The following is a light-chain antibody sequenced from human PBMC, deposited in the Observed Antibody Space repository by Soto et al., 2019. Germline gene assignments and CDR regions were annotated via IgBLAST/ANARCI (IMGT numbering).Light chain of an antibody. Sequence: QSVLTQPPSASGTPGQRVTISCSGTSDDVGFYSYVSWYQHHPGKAPKLIIYDVNKRPSGVPDRFSGSKSGNSASLTVSGLQGEDEADYYCSSYAGKNNLVFGTGTKLTVL. J-gene: IGLJ1*01. CDR1: SDDVGFYSY. CDR2: DVN. V-gene: IGLV2-8*01. CDR3: SSYAGKNNLV.